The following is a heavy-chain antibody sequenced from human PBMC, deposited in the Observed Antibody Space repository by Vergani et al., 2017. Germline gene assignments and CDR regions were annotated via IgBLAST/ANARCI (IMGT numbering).Heavy chain of an antibody. Sequence: EVQLVESGGGLVQPGRSLRLSCTASGFTFGDYAMNWVRQAPGKGLEWVSSISSSSSYIYYADSVKGRFTISRDNAKNSLYLQMNSLRAEDTAVYYCARGPYSSGPYYYYGMDVWGQGTTVTVSS. V-gene: IGHV3-21*01. CDR2: ISSSSSYI. CDR1: GFTFGDYA. J-gene: IGHJ6*02. CDR3: ARGPYSSGPYYYYGMDV. D-gene: IGHD6-19*01.